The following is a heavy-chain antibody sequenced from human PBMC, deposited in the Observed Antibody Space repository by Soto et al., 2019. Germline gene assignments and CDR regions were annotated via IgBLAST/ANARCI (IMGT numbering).Heavy chain of an antibody. CDR3: ANLGRSPTVADY. D-gene: IGHD4-17*01. J-gene: IGHJ4*02. CDR1: GDSISSSTNW. V-gene: IGHV4-4*02. CDR2: IYHSGGT. Sequence: QVQLQESGPGLVKPSGTLSLTCTVSGDSISSSTNWWNWVRQPPGKGLEWIGEIYHSGGTNYNPSLQSRVTISVDKSKNQFSPKLNSVTAADTGGYYCANLGRSPTVADYRGQGTLVTVFS.